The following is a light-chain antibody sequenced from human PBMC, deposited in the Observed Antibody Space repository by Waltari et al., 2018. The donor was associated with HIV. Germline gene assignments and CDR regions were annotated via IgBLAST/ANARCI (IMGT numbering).Light chain of an antibody. CDR1: QSISDY. CDR2: AAS. Sequence: IQMTQSPSSLSASVGDRVTITCRASQSISDYLNWYQQKPGKAPNLLIYAASSLQSGVPSRFSGSGSGTDFTLTISSLQPEDFATYYCQQTYSTPWTFGQGTKVEIK. J-gene: IGKJ1*01. CDR3: QQTYSTPWT. V-gene: IGKV1-39*01.